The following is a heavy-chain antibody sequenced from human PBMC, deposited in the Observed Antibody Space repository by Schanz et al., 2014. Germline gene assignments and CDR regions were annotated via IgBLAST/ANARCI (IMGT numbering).Heavy chain of an antibody. D-gene: IGHD2-15*01. CDR2: ISGTGTKT. V-gene: IGHV3-23*01. CDR3: AKDIGGAVAAPVYDS. J-gene: IGHJ4*02. Sequence: EVQLLESGGGLVQPGGSLRLSCAASGFTFSSYAMNWVRQAPGKGLEWVSGISGTGTKTYYADSVKSRFTISRDNSKNTVFLQMSSLRADDTALYYCAKDIGGAVAAPVYDSWGQGTLVTVSS. CDR1: GFTFSSYA.